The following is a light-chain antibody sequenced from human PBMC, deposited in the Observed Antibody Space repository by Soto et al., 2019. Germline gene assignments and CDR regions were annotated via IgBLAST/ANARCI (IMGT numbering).Light chain of an antibody. J-gene: IGLJ1*01. CDR1: SSDVGGYNY. CDR2: DVS. CDR3: SSYTTSNTRQIV. V-gene: IGLV2-14*03. Sequence: QLVLTQPASVSGSPGQSITISCTGTSSDVGGYNYVSWYQHHPGKAPKLMIYDVSNRPSGVSIRFSGSKSDNTASLTISGLQPEDEADYHCSSYTTSNTRQIVFGTGTKVTVL.